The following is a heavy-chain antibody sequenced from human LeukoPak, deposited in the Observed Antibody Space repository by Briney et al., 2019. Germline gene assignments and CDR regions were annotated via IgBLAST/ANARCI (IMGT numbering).Heavy chain of an antibody. V-gene: IGHV4-59*11. J-gene: IGHJ6*03. CDR1: GGSISSHY. CDR3: ARVDPGTTYYYYYYMDV. Sequence: LETLSLTCTVSGGSISSHYWSWIRQPPGKGLEWIGYIYYSGSTNYNPSLKSRVTISVDTSKNQFSLKLSSVTAADTAVYYCARVDPGTTYYYYYYMDVWGKGTTVTVSS. CDR2: IYYSGST. D-gene: IGHD1-7*01.